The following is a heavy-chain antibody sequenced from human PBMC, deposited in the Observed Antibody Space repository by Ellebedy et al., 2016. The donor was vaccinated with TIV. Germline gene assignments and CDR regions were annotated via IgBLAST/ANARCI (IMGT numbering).Heavy chain of an antibody. D-gene: IGHD1-7*01. Sequence: GESLKISCAVSGFTFSDHYMNWVRQAPGKGLECVGFIRSKAYGGTTEYAASVRGRFTISRDDSKNSLYLQMNSLKTEDTAVYYCARERNYYFDLWGRGTLVTVSS. V-gene: IGHV3-72*01. CDR1: GFTFSDHY. CDR3: ARERNYYFDL. CDR2: IRSKAYGGTT. J-gene: IGHJ2*01.